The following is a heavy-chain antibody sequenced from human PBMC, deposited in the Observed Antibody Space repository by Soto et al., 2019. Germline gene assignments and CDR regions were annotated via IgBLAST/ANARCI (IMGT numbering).Heavy chain of an antibody. V-gene: IGHV4-59*01. CDR3: ARGGVAVAGRFFDY. CDR2: IYYSGST. Sequence: PSETLSLTCPFSDGSISSYYLIWIRTPPGKGLEWIGYIYYSGSTNYNPSLKSRVTISVDTSKNQFSLKLSSVTAADTAVYYCARGGVAVAGRFFDYWGQGTLVYVS. CDR1: DGSISSYY. J-gene: IGHJ4*02. D-gene: IGHD6-19*01.